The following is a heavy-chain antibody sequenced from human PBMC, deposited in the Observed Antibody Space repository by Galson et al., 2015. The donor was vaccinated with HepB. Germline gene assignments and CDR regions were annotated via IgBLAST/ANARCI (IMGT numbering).Heavy chain of an antibody. V-gene: IGHV5-51*01. CDR3: ARRSKNGGWFDA. D-gene: IGHD4-11*01. Sequence: QSGAEVTKPGESLKISCKGSGYSFPSYWIGWVRQMPGKGLEWMGIICPGDSDTRYSPSFQGLVTISADKSISTAYLEWSSLRASDTAMYYCARRSKNGGWFDAWGQGTLVTVSS. J-gene: IGHJ5*02. CDR2: ICPGDSDT. CDR1: GYSFPSYW.